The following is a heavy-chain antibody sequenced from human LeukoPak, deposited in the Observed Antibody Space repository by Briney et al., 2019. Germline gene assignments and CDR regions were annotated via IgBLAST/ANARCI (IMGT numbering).Heavy chain of an antibody. V-gene: IGHV1-18*01. CDR1: GYTFTSYG. Sequence: GASVKVSCKASGYTFTSYGISWVRQAPGPGLEWMGWISAYNGNTNYAQKLQGRVTMTTDTSTSTAYMELRSLRSDDTAVYYCARDRVLSYCSGGSCYFGYWGQGTLVTVSS. D-gene: IGHD2-15*01. CDR3: ARDRVLSYCSGGSCYFGY. J-gene: IGHJ4*02. CDR2: ISAYNGNT.